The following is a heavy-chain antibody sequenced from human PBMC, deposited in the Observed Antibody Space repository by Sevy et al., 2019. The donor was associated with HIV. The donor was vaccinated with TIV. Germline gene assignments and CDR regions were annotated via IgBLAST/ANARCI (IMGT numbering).Heavy chain of an antibody. CDR1: GFTFSSYS. J-gene: IGHJ5*02. D-gene: IGHD3-22*01. Sequence: GGSLRLTCAASGFTFSSYSMNWVRQAPGKGLEWVSSISSSSSYIYYADSVKGRFTISRDNAKNSLYLQMNSLRAEDTAVYYCARDYYYDSSGYYPNCFDPWGQGTLVTVSS. CDR3: ARDYYYDSSGYYPNCFDP. CDR2: ISSSSSYI. V-gene: IGHV3-21*01.